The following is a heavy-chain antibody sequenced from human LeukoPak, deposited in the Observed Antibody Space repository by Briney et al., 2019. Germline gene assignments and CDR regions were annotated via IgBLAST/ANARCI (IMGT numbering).Heavy chain of an antibody. Sequence: SETLSLTCTVSGGSISSSSYYWGWIRQPPGKGLEWIGSIYYTGSTYYNPSLKSRVTISVDTSKNQFSLKLSSVTAADTAVYYCARRGDLGRAFDVWGQGTMVTVSS. V-gene: IGHV4-39*01. J-gene: IGHJ3*01. D-gene: IGHD2-21*02. CDR1: GGSISSSSYY. CDR3: ARRGDLGRAFDV. CDR2: IYYTGST.